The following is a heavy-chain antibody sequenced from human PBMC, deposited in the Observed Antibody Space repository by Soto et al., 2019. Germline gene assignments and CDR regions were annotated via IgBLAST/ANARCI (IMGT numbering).Heavy chain of an antibody. Sequence: QVQLVQSGAEEKKPGASVKVSCKASGYTFTSYAMHWVRQAPGQRLEWMGWINAGNGNTKYSQKFQGRVTITRDTSXNXAYMELSSMRYEDTAVYYYVRLRYYDCWSGPSWFDPWGQGNLVTVSS. D-gene: IGHD3-3*01. CDR1: GYTFTSYA. CDR2: INAGNGNT. CDR3: VRLRYYDCWSGPSWFDP. J-gene: IGHJ5*02. V-gene: IGHV1-3*05.